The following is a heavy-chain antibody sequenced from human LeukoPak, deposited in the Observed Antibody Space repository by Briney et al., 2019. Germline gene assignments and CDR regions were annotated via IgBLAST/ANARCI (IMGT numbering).Heavy chain of an antibody. J-gene: IGHJ4*02. CDR3: ARGGGDVYNVFDY. D-gene: IGHD5-24*01. CDR1: GGSISSGGYY. CDR2: IYYSGST. Sequence: SETLSRTCTVSGGSISSGGYYWRWIRQHPGKGLEWIGYIYYSGSTYYNPSLKSRLTLSVDTSKNQFSLKLSSVSAADTAVYYCARGGGDVYNVFDYWGQGTLVTVSS. V-gene: IGHV4-31*03.